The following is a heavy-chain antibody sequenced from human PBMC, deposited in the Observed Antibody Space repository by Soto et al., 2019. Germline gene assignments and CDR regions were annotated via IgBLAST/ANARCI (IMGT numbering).Heavy chain of an antibody. V-gene: IGHV4-59*08. D-gene: IGHD5-18*01. J-gene: IGHJ4*02. CDR1: GGSISSYY. CDR2: VYYTGST. CDR3: ARHSPRGYSYDFDY. Sequence: SETLSLTRTVSGGSISSYYWSWIRHSPGKGLEWIGYVYYTGSTNYNPNPSLRSRVTISVDTSKNQFSLKLSSVTAADTAVYYCARHSPRGYSYDFDYWGQGTLVTVSS.